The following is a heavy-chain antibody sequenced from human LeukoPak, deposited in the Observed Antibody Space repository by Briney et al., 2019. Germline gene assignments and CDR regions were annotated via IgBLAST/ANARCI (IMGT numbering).Heavy chain of an antibody. CDR1: GFTFSSYW. V-gene: IGHV3-7*01. CDR2: IKQDGSEK. CDR3: ARDSPDYYDSNGFYVGGSGAFDI. J-gene: IGHJ3*02. Sequence: GGSLRLSCAASGFTFSSYWMTWVRQAPGKGLEWVANIKQDGSEKKYVDSVKGRFTISRDNAKNSLYLQMNSLRAEDTAVYFCARDSPDYYDSNGFYVGGSGAFDIWGQGTTVTVSS. D-gene: IGHD3-22*01.